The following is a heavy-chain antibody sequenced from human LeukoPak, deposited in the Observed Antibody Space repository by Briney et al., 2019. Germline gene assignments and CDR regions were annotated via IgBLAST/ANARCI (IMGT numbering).Heavy chain of an antibody. J-gene: IGHJ3*02. CDR1: DGSISSSSYY. Sequence: SETLSLTCTVSDGSISSSSYYWGWIRQPPGKGLEWIGSIYYGSVFYSVSTYYNPSLKSRVTMSGDTSKNQFSLKLSSVTAADTAVYYCARSPHEQLVYLEGAFDIWGQGTMVTVSS. V-gene: IGHV4-39*07. D-gene: IGHD6-13*01. CDR3: ARSPHEQLVYLEGAFDI. CDR2: IYYGSVFYSVST.